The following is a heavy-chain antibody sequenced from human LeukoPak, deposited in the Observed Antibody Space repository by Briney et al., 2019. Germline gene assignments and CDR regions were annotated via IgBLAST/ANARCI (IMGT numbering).Heavy chain of an antibody. D-gene: IGHD2-2*02. CDR2: INPNSGGT. CDR3: AREGYCSSTSCYIPYYYYYYMDV. Sequence: ASVKVSCKASGYTFTDYYMHWVRQAPGQGLEWMGWINPNSGGTNYAQKFQGWVTMTRDTSISTAYMELSRLRSDDTAVYYCAREGYCSSTSCYIPYYYYYYMDVWGKGTTVTVSS. J-gene: IGHJ6*03. CDR1: GYTFTDYY. V-gene: IGHV1-2*04.